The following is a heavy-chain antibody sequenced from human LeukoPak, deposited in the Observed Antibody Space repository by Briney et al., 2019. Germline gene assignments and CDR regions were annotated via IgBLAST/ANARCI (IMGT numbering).Heavy chain of an antibody. V-gene: IGHV3-48*03. CDR1: GFTFSSYA. CDR3: ARATYYYDSSGYYYYYYYVDV. J-gene: IGHJ6*03. Sequence: GRSLRLSCAASGFTFSSYAMNWVRQAPGKGLEWVSYISSSGSTIYYADSVKGRFTISRDNAKNSLYLQMNSLRAEDTAVYYCARATYYYDSSGYYYYYYYVDVWGKGTTVTISS. D-gene: IGHD3-22*01. CDR2: ISSSGSTI.